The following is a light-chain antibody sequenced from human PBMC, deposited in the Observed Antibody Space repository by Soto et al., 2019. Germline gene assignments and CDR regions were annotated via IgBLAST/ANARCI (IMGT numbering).Light chain of an antibody. Sequence: DIQMTQSPSSLSASVGDRVTITCRASQSISSYLNWYQQKPGKAPKLLIYKASSLQSGVPSRFTGSGSGTEFTLTISSLQPDDFAIYYCQEYLSSSWTFGQGTKVDIK. J-gene: IGKJ1*01. CDR1: QSISSY. CDR2: KAS. V-gene: IGKV1-5*03. CDR3: QEYLSSSWT.